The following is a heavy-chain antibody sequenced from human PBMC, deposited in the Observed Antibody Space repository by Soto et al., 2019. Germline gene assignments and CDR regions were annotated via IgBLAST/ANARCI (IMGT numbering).Heavy chain of an antibody. J-gene: IGHJ6*02. D-gene: IGHD3-10*01. CDR3: ARLLDGFGESRNIERYYYYGMDV. CDR1: GYTFTSYG. Sequence: QVQLVQSGAEVKKPGASVKVSCKASGYTFTSYGISWVRQAPGQGLEWMGWISAYNGNTNYAQKLQGRVTMTTDTSTSTAYMELRSLRSDDTAVYYCARLLDGFGESRNIERYYYYGMDVWGQGATVTVSS. CDR2: ISAYNGNT. V-gene: IGHV1-18*01.